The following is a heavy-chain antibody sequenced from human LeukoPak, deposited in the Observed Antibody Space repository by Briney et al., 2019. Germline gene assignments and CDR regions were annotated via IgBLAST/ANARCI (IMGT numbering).Heavy chain of an antibody. CDR2: IHYGGTT. Sequence: SETLSLTCTVSGGSISRSSHYWGWIRQPPGKGLEWIGSIHYGGTTYYNPSLKSRVTMSVDTSKNQFYLKVSSVAAADTDVYYCARPYSTSWPGGMDVWGQGTTVTVSS. D-gene: IGHD6-13*01. J-gene: IGHJ6*02. CDR3: ARPYSTSWPGGMDV. V-gene: IGHV4-39*01. CDR1: GGSISRSSHY.